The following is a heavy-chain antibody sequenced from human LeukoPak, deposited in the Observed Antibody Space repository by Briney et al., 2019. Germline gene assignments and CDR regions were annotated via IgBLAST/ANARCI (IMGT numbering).Heavy chain of an antibody. CDR3: ARLFGHSYGLVDY. J-gene: IGHJ4*02. Sequence: SETLSLTCIVSGGSLSSNIYYWGWIRQPPGKGLEWIGSIYYSGSPHYSPSLKSRVTIYVHTSQNQFSLQLSSVTAAETAVYYCARLFGHSYGLVDYWGQGTLVTVSS. CDR2: IYYSGSP. CDR1: GGSLSSNIYY. D-gene: IGHD5-18*01. V-gene: IGHV4-39*01.